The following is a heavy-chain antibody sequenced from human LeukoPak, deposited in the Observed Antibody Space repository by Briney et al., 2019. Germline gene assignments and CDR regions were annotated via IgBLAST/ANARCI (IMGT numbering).Heavy chain of an antibody. Sequence: GSLRLSRAASGFTFSHYAMHWVRQAPGKGLEWVAVISYDGSNKYYADSVKGRFTISRDNSKNTLYLQMNSLRAEDTAVYYCARQGIHLWFDFWGQGTLVTVSS. CDR2: ISYDGSNK. CDR1: GFTFSHYA. V-gene: IGHV3-30-3*01. CDR3: ARQGIHLWFDF. D-gene: IGHD5-18*01. J-gene: IGHJ4*02.